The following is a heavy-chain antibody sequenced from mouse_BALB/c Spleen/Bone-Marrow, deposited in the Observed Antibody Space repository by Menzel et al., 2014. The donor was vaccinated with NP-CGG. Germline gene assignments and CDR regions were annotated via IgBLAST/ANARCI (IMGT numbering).Heavy chain of an antibody. V-gene: IGHV2-9*02. J-gene: IGHJ2*01. D-gene: IGHD2-14*01. Sequence: VKVEEPGPGLVAPSQSLSITCTASGFSLTSYGVHWVRQPPGKGLEWLGVIWAGGSTNYNSALMSRLSISKDDYKSQVFLKMNSMQTDDAAMYYCARVIRYERYFDYWGQGTTLTVSS. CDR2: IWAGGST. CDR3: ARVIRYERYFDY. CDR1: GFSLTSYG.